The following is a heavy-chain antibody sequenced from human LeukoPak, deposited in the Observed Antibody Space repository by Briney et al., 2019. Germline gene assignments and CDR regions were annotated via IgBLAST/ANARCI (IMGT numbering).Heavy chain of an antibody. V-gene: IGHV1-18*01. CDR3: ARGHSSGRDYYFDT. J-gene: IGHJ4*02. CDR1: GYTFATYS. CDR2: ISGYSGST. Sequence: ASVKVSCKTSGYTFATYSINWVRQAPGQGLEGMGWISGYSGSTNYAQKLQGRVTMTTDTSTTTAYMELRSLKSDDTAVYYCARGHSSGRDYYFDTWGQGTLVTVSS. D-gene: IGHD6-19*01.